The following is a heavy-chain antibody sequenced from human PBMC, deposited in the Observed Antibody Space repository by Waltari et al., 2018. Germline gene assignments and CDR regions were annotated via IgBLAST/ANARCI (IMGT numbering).Heavy chain of an antibody. CDR1: GGTFSSYA. CDR3: ARAWPLSGWDY. CDR2: IIPIFGTA. D-gene: IGHD3-10*01. V-gene: IGHV1-69*12. J-gene: IGHJ4*02. Sequence: QVQLVQSGAEVKKPGSSVKVSCKASGGTFSSYAISWVRQAPGQGLEWMGGIIPIFGTANYAQKFQGGVTITADESTSTAYMGLSSLRSEDTAVYYCARAWPLSGWDYWGQGTLVTVSS.